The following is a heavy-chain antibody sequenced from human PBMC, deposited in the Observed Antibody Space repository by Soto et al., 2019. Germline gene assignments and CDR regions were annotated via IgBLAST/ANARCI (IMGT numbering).Heavy chain of an antibody. V-gene: IGHV3-30*18. CDR1: GFSFSSYG. Sequence: GGSLRLSCAASGFSFSSYGMHWVRQAPGKGLEWVAMISYDGTDEYYADSVKGRFTISRDNSKNTVYLQMNSLRAEDTAVYYCAKDNAYYYDSSGYLALDYWGQGTLVTVDS. J-gene: IGHJ4*02. CDR2: ISYDGTDE. D-gene: IGHD3-22*01. CDR3: AKDNAYYYDSSGYLALDY.